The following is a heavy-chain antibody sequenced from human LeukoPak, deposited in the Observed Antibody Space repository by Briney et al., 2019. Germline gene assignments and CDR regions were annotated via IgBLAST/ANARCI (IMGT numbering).Heavy chain of an antibody. CDR3: ARRQLVGGWFDP. D-gene: IGHD6-6*01. V-gene: IGHV4-59*12. CDR1: GGSISSSY. CDR2: IYYTGST. J-gene: IGHJ5*02. Sequence: SETLSLTCTVSGGSISSSYWSWIRQPPGKGLEWIGYIYYTGSTTYNPSLKSRVTISVDTSKNQFSLNLNSVTAADTAVYYCARRQLVGGWFDPWGQGTLVTVSS.